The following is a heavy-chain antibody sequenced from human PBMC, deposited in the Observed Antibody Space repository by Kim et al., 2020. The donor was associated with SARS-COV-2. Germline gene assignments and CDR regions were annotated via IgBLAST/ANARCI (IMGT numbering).Heavy chain of an antibody. D-gene: IGHD6-13*01. CDR2: IRSKAYGGTT. Sequence: GGSLRLSCTASGFTFGDYAMSWFRQAPGKGLEWVGFIRSKAYGGTTEYAASVKGRFTISRDDSKSIAYLQMNSLKTEDTAVYYCTREDSSSWYSSNYYYGMDVWGQGNTVTVSS. CDR3: TREDSSSWYSSNYYYGMDV. CDR1: GFTFGDYA. J-gene: IGHJ6*02. V-gene: IGHV3-49*03.